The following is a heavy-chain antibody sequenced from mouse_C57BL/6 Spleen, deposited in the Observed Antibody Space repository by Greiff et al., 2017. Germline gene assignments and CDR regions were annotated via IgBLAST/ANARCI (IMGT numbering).Heavy chain of an antibody. CDR2: IYPGDGDT. J-gene: IGHJ2*01. V-gene: IGHV1-80*01. Sequence: VKLVESGAELVKPGASVKISCKASGYAFSSYWMNWVKQRPGKGLEWIGQIYPGDGDTNYNGKFKGKATLTADKSSSTAYMQLSSLTSEDSAVYFCARSGDYGSSLDYWGQGTTLTVSS. CDR1: GYAFSSYW. CDR3: ARSGDYGSSLDY. D-gene: IGHD1-1*01.